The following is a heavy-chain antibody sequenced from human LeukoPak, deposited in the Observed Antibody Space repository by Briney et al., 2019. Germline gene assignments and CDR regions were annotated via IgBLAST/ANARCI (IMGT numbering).Heavy chain of an antibody. Sequence: GGSLRLSCAASGFTFSSYSMNWVRQAPGKGLEWVSSISSSSSYIYYADSVKGRFTISRDNAKNSLYLQMNSLRAKDTAVYYCARDSRYSSSWFDAFDIWGQGTMVTVSS. CDR2: ISSSSSYI. CDR1: GFTFSSYS. CDR3: ARDSRYSSSWFDAFDI. J-gene: IGHJ3*02. D-gene: IGHD6-13*01. V-gene: IGHV3-21*01.